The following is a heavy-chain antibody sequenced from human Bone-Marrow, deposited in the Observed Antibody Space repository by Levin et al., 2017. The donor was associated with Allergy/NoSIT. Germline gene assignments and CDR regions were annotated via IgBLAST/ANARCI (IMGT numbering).Heavy chain of an antibody. Sequence: QPGGSLRLSCAASGFTVGNNYVAWVRQAPGKGLDWISVIYSGGGTYYADSVKGRFTISRDKSKNTVYLQMNSLRVEDPAVYYCSSAPGYYDYWGQGTLVTVSS. D-gene: IGHD2-21*01. CDR3: SSAPGYYDY. J-gene: IGHJ4*02. CDR2: IYSGGGT. CDR1: GFTVGNNY. V-gene: IGHV3-66*01.